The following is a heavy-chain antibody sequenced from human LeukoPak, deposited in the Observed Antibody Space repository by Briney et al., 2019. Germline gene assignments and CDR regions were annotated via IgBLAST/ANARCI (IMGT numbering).Heavy chain of an antibody. Sequence: SGTLSLTCTVSGGSISSYYWNWIRQPAGKGLEWIGRIYISGSTNYNPSLKSRVSMSVDTSKNQFSLQLNSVTPEDTAVYYCARVSGSGSYSGIRIDHWGQGTLVTVSS. J-gene: IGHJ4*02. CDR2: IYISGST. V-gene: IGHV4-4*07. CDR3: ARVSGSGSYSGIRIDH. CDR1: GGSISSYY. D-gene: IGHD3-10*01.